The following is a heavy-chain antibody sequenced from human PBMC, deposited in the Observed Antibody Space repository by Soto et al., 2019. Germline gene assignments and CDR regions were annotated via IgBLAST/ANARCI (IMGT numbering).Heavy chain of an antibody. D-gene: IGHD3-22*01. CDR1: GYSISSGYY. CDR2: IYHSGSA. V-gene: IGHV4-38-2*02. CDR3: ARDRDDYYDSSGYYAGHAFDI. J-gene: IGHJ3*02. Sequence: SETLSLTCAVSGYSISSGYYWGWIRQPPGKGLEWIGSIYHSGSAYYNPSLKSRVTISVDTSKNQFSLKLSSVTAADTAVYYCARDRDDYYDSSGYYAGHAFDIWGQGTMVTVSS.